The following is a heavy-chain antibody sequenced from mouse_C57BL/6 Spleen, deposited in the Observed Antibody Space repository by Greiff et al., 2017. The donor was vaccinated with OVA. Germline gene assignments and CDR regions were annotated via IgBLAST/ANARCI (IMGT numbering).Heavy chain of an antibody. CDR2: INPNNGGT. V-gene: IGHV1-26*01. J-gene: IGHJ4*01. Sequence: VQLQQSGPELVKPGASVKISCKASGYTFTDYYMNWVKQSHGKSLEWIGDINPNNGGTSYNQKFKGKATVTVDKSSSTAYMELRSLTSEDSAVYYCARDSDYYGSSYHYYAMDYWGQGTSVTGSS. CDR1: GYTFTDYY. D-gene: IGHD1-1*01. CDR3: ARDSDYYGSSYHYYAMDY.